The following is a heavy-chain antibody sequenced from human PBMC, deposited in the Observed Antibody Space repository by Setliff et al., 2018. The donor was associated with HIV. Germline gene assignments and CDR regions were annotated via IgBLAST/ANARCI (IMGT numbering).Heavy chain of an antibody. Sequence: GGSLRLSCAASELTFSNYAMTWVRQAPGKGLEWVANINSDGTEKNYADSVRGRFTISRDNSKNSVYLQMNGLRVEDTAVYYCARLRINDYWGQGTPVTVSS. CDR3: ARLRINDY. CDR2: INSDGTEK. J-gene: IGHJ4*02. CDR1: ELTFSNYA. V-gene: IGHV3-7*01.